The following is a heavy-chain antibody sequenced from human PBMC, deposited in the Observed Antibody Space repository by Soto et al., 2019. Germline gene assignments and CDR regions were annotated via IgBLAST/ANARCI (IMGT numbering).Heavy chain of an antibody. CDR1: GFTFSYYW. J-gene: IGHJ4*02. Sequence: EVQLVESGGGLVQPGGSLRLSCAASGFTFSYYWMHWVRQAPGKGPVYISRINSDGSSRTYADSVKGRFTISRDNAKNTLYLQMNSLRDEDTAVYYCARTLYSRGLQPYWGQGTLVTVSS. CDR3: ARTLYSRGLQPY. D-gene: IGHD3-16*02. CDR2: INSDGSSR. V-gene: IGHV3-74*03.